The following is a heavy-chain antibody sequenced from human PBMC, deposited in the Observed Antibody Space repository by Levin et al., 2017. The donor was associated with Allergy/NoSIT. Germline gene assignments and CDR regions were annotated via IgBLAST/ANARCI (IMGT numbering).Heavy chain of an antibody. J-gene: IGHJ5*02. Sequence: GGSLRLSCAASGFTFSSFAMHWVRQAPGKGLEWVAVISFDGSNKDCADSVKGRFTISRDNSKNTLYLQMNSLRDEDAAVYYCARGRGSMARETTRFDPWGQGTLVTVAS. V-gene: IGHV3-30-3*01. CDR1: GFTFSSFA. CDR3: ARGRGSMARETTRFDP. CDR2: ISFDGSNK. D-gene: IGHD3-10*01.